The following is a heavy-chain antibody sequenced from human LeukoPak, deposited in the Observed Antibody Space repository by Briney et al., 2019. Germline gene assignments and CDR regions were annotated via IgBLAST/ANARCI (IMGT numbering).Heavy chain of an antibody. CDR3: ARDSSYADYGDY. D-gene: IGHD4-17*01. CDR1: GFTFSSYS. Sequence: GGSLRLSCAASGFTFSSYSMNWVRQAPGKGLEWVANIKQDGSEKYYVDSVKGRFTISRDNAKNSLYLQMNSLRAEDTAVYYCARDSSYADYGDYWGQGTLVTVSS. CDR2: IKQDGSEK. V-gene: IGHV3-7*01. J-gene: IGHJ4*02.